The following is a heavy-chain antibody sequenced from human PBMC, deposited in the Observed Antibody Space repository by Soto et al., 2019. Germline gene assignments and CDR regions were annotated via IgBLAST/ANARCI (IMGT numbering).Heavy chain of an antibody. V-gene: IGHV4-39*01. J-gene: IGHJ5*02. D-gene: IGHD1-26*01. CDR1: GGSITSSSSH. CDR2: LHYSGST. Sequence: QLQLQESGPGLVKHSETLSLTCPVSGGSITSSSSHWAWIRQPPGKGLEWIGNLHYSGSTDYNASLKSRVTISVDTSKNQFSLRLSSVTAADTAVYYCATYSPLSGWFDPWGQGTLVTVSS. CDR3: ATYSPLSGWFDP.